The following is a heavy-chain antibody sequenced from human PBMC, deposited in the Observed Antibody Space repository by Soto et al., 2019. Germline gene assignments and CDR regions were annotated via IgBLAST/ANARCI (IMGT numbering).Heavy chain of an antibody. CDR1: GYSISSDYY. CDR3: ARSQYHWSWLDY. V-gene: IGHV4-38-2*01. J-gene: IGHJ4*02. D-gene: IGHD1-26*01. CDR2: IYHSGNT. Sequence: SETLCLTCAVSGYSISSDYYWGWIRQPPGKGLEWIGSIYHSGNTFYNPSLKSRVTISVDTSKNQFSLNLNSVTAADTAVYYCARSQYHWSWLDYWGQGTLVTVSS.